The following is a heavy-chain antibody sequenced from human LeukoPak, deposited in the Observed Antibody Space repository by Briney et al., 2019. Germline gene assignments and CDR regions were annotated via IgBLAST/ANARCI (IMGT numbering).Heavy chain of an antibody. D-gene: IGHD3-22*01. V-gene: IGHV3-48*04. CDR2: IDGSSGTI. J-gene: IGHJ4*02. CDR1: GFTFSGSS. Sequence: GGSLRLSCAASGFTFSGSSMNWVRQAPGKGLEWVSHIDGSSGTIYYADSVKGRFTISRDNAKKSLYLQMNSLRAEDTAVYYCATSNYYYDSSGPKGLFDYWGQGTLVTVSS. CDR3: ATSNYYYDSSGPKGLFDY.